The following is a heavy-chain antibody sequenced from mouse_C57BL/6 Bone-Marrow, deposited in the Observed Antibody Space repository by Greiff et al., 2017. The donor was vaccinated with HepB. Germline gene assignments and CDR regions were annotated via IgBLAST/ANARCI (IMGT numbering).Heavy chain of an antibody. Sequence: EVQLVESGGGLVQPGGSLKLSCAASGFTFSDYYMYWVRQTPEKRLELVAYISIGGGSTYYPDTVKGRFTISRDNAKNTLYLQMSRLKSEDTAMYYCARQDGYYVDYWGQGTTLTVSS. V-gene: IGHV5-12*01. D-gene: IGHD2-3*01. CDR2: ISIGGGST. CDR1: GFTFSDYY. J-gene: IGHJ2*01. CDR3: ARQDGYYVDY.